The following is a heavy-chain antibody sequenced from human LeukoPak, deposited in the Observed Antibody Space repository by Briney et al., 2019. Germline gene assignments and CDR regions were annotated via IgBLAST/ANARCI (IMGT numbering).Heavy chain of an antibody. V-gene: IGHV3-33*08. Sequence: GGSLRLSCAASGIVFSDAWMSWVRQAPGKGLEWVAVIWYDGSNKYYADSVKGRFTISRDNSKNTLYLQMNSLRAEDTAVYYCARAQRGALWFGELPAHYYYGMDVWGQGTTVTVSS. CDR2: IWYDGSNK. CDR3: ARAQRGALWFGELPAHYYYGMDV. J-gene: IGHJ6*02. D-gene: IGHD3-10*01. CDR1: GIVFSDAW.